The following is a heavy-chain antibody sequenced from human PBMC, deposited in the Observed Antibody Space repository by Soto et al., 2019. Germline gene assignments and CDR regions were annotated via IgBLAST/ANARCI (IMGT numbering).Heavy chain of an antibody. CDR3: ARLWERWFDS. Sequence: PGESLKISCAASGFTFSGSAMHWVRQASGKGLEWVGRIGSKANSYATAYAASVKGRFTISRDDSKNTAYLQMNSLKTDDTAVYYCARLWERWFDSWGQGTLVTVSS. V-gene: IGHV3-73*01. CDR2: IGSKANSYAT. D-gene: IGHD1-26*01. CDR1: GFTFSGSA. J-gene: IGHJ5*01.